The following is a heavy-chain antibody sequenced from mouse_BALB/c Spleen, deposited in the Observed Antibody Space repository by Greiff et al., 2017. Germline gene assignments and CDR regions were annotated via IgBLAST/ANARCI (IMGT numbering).Heavy chain of an antibody. Sequence: EVKLVESGAELVKPGASVKLSCTASGFNIKDTYMHWVKQRPEQGLEWIGRIDPANGNTKYDPKFQGKATITADTSSNTAYLQLSSLTSEDTAVYYCARGSWDNYWGQGTTLTVSS. CDR1: GFNIKDTY. CDR3: ARGSWDNY. CDR2: IDPANGNT. J-gene: IGHJ2*01. V-gene: IGHV14-3*02. D-gene: IGHD4-1*01.